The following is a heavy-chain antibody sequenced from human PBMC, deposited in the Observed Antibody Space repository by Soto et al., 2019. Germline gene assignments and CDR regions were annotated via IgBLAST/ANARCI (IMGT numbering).Heavy chain of an antibody. CDR2: IIPIFGTA. V-gene: IGHV1-69*12. Sequence: QVQLVQSGAEVKKPGSSVKVSCKASGGTFSSYAVSWARQAPGQGLEWMGGIIPIFGTADYAQKFQGRVTITADESTSTAYMELSSLRSEDTAVYYCASSGYCSGGSCSYPQYYYYGMDVWGQGTTVTVSS. CDR3: ASSGYCSGGSCSYPQYYYYGMDV. J-gene: IGHJ6*02. CDR1: GGTFSSYA. D-gene: IGHD2-15*01.